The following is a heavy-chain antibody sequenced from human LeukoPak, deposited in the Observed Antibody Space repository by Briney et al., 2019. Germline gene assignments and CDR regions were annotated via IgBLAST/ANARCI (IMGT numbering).Heavy chain of an antibody. Sequence: SETLSLTCTVSGGSISSYYWSWIRQPPGKGLEWIGYIYYSGSTNYNPSHKSRVTISVDTSKNQFTLKLSSVTAADTAVYYCARLNYYYYMDVWGKGTTVTVSS. CDR2: IYYSGST. D-gene: IGHD3-16*01. V-gene: IGHV4-59*01. J-gene: IGHJ6*03. CDR1: GGSISSYY. CDR3: ARLNYYYYMDV.